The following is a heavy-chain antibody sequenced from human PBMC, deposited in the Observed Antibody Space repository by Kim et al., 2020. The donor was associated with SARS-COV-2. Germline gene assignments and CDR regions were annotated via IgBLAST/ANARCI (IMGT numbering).Heavy chain of an antibody. Sequence: GGSLRLSCVGSGFKFNTYTMHWVRQAPGKGLEWVSCLSSSSRAIYYADSVKGRFTISRDNAKNSVDLQMNSLRAEDTAIYYCARAVMVRGRVGLWGQGTLDTVSS. D-gene: IGHD3-10*01. V-gene: IGHV3-48*04. CDR3: ARAVMVRGRVGL. CDR1: GFKFNTYT. J-gene: IGHJ4*02. CDR2: LSSSSRAI.